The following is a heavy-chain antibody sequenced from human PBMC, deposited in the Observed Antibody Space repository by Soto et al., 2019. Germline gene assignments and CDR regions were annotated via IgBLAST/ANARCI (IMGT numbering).Heavy chain of an antibody. Sequence: EVQLVESGGGLVQPGGSLKLSCAASGFTFSGSAMHWVRQASGQGLEWLGRVRNRANNYATAYAASVKGRFTISRDDSKNTTYLQMNCLKTEDTAVYYCTRRDIDSSKGWFDPWGQGTLVTVSS. V-gene: IGHV3-73*02. CDR3: TRRDIDSSKGWFDP. CDR2: VRNRANNYAT. CDR1: GFTFSGSA. D-gene: IGHD3-9*01. J-gene: IGHJ5*02.